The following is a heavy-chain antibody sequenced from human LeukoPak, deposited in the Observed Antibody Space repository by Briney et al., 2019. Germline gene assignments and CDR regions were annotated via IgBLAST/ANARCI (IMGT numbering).Heavy chain of an antibody. J-gene: IGHJ4*02. Sequence: SVTVSCKASGGTFSSYAISWVRQAPGQGLEWMGGIIPIFGTANYAQKFQGRVTITADESTSTAYMELSSLRSEDTAVYYCASDYYDSSGYYPLTDYWGQGTLVTVSS. CDR1: GGTFSSYA. V-gene: IGHV1-69*13. CDR3: ASDYYDSSGYYPLTDY. D-gene: IGHD3-22*01. CDR2: IIPIFGTA.